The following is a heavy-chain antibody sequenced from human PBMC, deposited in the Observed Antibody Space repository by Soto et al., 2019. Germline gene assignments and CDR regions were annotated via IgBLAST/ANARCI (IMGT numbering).Heavy chain of an antibody. CDR2: IWNDGSNK. Sequence: LRLSCAASGFTFRDHAMHWVRQAPGKGREWLAIIWNDGSNKFYAGSVQGRFTISRDNSKNTVYLQMNTLSAEDTAVYYCARTLFPDVDIYAMDVWGQGTTVTVSS. J-gene: IGHJ6*02. D-gene: IGHD5-12*01. V-gene: IGHV3-33*01. CDR3: ARTLFPDVDIYAMDV. CDR1: GFTFRDHA.